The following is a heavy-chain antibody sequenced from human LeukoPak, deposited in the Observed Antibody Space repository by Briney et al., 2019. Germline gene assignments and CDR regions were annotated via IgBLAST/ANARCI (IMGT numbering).Heavy chain of an antibody. CDR3: AKQLGYCSDGSCYFPY. V-gene: IGHV3-23*01. CDR2: ISNSGGGT. Sequence: GGSLRLSCAATRIISSTYAMSWVRQTPGKGLDWVSAISNSGGGTYYADAVKGRFTISRDNSKSTLCLQMNSLRAEDTAVYYCAKQLGYCSDGSCYFPYWGQGTLVTVSS. J-gene: IGHJ4*02. CDR1: RIISSTYA. D-gene: IGHD2-15*01.